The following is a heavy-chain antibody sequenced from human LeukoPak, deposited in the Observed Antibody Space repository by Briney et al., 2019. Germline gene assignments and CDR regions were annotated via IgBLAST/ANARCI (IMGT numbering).Heavy chain of an antibody. V-gene: IGHV3-7*01. CDR3: VREGGRGIQLWHTDY. CDR2: IKQDGSEK. D-gene: IGHD5-18*01. Sequence: GGSLRLSCAASGFTFGNYWMSWVRQAPGKGLVWVANIKQDGSEKYYVDSVKGRFTISRDNAKNSLYLQMNSLRAEDTAVYYCVREGGRGIQLWHTDYWGQGTLVTVSS. J-gene: IGHJ4*02. CDR1: GFTFGNYW.